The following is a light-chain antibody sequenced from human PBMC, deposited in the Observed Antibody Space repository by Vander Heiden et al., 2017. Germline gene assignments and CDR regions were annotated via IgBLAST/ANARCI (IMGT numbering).Light chain of an antibody. CDR2: GNS. CDR3: QSYDSSLCGSHLV. Sequence: QSVLPQPPSVSAAPAQRVTISCTGSSCNIGAGYDVNCDQQLQGTAPKRLTDGNSNRPSGVPDRCVGSKFGTSASRAITGLQAEDEADYDCQSYDSSLCGSHLVFGGGTKLTVL. V-gene: IGLV1-40*01. CDR1: SCNIGAGYD. J-gene: IGLJ2*01.